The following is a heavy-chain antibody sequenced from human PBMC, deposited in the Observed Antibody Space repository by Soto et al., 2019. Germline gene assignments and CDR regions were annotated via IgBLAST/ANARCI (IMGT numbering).Heavy chain of an antibody. V-gene: IGHV1-2*04. CDR2: INPNSGGT. CDR1: GYTFTGYY. D-gene: IGHD3-22*01. CDR3: AKRPYDNSGYYYWFHY. J-gene: IGHJ4*02. Sequence: ASVKVSCKASGYTFTGYYMHWVRQAPGQGLEWMGWINPNSGGTNYAQKFQGWVTMTRDTSISTAYMELSRLRSDDTAVYYCAKRPYDNSGYYYWFHYWGQGTLVTVSS.